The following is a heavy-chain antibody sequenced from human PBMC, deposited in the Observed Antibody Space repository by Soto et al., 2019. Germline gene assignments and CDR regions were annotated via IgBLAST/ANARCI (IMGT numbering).Heavy chain of an antibody. CDR2: IYYSGST. V-gene: IGHV4-59*01. CDR1: GGSISSYY. Sequence: ASETLSLTCTVSGGSISSYYWSWIRQPPGKGLEWIGYIYYSGSTNYNPSLKSRVTISVDTSKNQFSLKLSSVTAADTAVYYCAREIAAAGTGGYFDYWGQGTLVTVSS. D-gene: IGHD6-13*01. J-gene: IGHJ4*02. CDR3: AREIAAAGTGGYFDY.